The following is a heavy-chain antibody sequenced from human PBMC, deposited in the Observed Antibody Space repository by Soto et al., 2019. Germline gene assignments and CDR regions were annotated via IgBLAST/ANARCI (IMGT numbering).Heavy chain of an antibody. D-gene: IGHD3-9*01. CDR1: GYTFTTYS. Sequence: ASVKVSCKASGYTFTTYSMHWVRQTPGHGLEWMGVINPSGGRTSYAQKFQGRVTMTRDTSTSTVHMELSNLRSEDTAVYFCARDGGYDVLTGHYILLYYLDNWGLGTLVTVSS. CDR2: INPSGGRT. J-gene: IGHJ4*02. V-gene: IGHV1-46*01. CDR3: ARDGGYDVLTGHYILLYYLDN.